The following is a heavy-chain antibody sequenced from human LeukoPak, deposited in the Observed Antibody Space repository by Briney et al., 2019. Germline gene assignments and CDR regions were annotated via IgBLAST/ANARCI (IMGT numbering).Heavy chain of an antibody. CDR1: GYSISSGYY. CDR3: ARDLGYCSSTSCRGDY. V-gene: IGHV4-38-2*02. CDR2: IYHSGST. D-gene: IGHD2-2*01. J-gene: IGHJ4*02. Sequence: SETLSLTCTVSGYSISSGYYWGWIRQPPGKGLEWIGSIYHSGSTYYNPSLKSRVTISVDTSKSQFSLKLSSVTAADTAVYYCARDLGYCSSTSCRGDYWGQGTLVTVSS.